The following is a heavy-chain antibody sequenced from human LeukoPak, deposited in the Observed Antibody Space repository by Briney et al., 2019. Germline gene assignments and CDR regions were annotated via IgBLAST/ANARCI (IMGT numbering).Heavy chain of an antibody. CDR1: GFTFSSYA. CDR2: ISGSGGST. Sequence: PGGSLRLSCAASGFTFSSYAMSWVRQAPGKGLEWVSAISGSGGSTYYADSVKGRFTISRDNSKNTLYLQMNSLRAEDTAVYYCAKDLKYYYDSSGSNYFDYRGQGTLVTVSS. J-gene: IGHJ4*02. D-gene: IGHD3-22*01. CDR3: AKDLKYYYDSSGSNYFDY. V-gene: IGHV3-23*01.